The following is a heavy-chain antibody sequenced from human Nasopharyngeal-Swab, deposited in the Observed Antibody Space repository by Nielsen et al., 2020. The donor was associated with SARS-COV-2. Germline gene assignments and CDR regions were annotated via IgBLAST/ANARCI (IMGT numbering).Heavy chain of an antibody. J-gene: IGHJ6*02. Sequence: SETLSLTCAFYGWSFNSYSWTWIRQSPGKVLEWIGEISHSGSTKYNPSLKSRLTISVDTSNNQFSLKLTSVTAADTGVYYCARIKSGPYSSLYYYGLDVWGPGTTVTVSS. D-gene: IGHD1-26*01. CDR1: GWSFNSYS. CDR3: ARIKSGPYSSLYYYGLDV. V-gene: IGHV4-34*01. CDR2: ISHSGST.